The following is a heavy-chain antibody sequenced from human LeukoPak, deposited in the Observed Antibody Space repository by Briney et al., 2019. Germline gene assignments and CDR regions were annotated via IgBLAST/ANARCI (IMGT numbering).Heavy chain of an antibody. D-gene: IGHD2-2*01. CDR2: FDPEDGET. J-gene: IGHJ3*02. Sequence: GASVKVSCKVSGYTLTELSMHWVRQAPGKGLEWMGGFDPEDGETIYAQKFQGRVTMTEDTSTDTAYMELSSLRSDDTALYYCARARYCSSTRCYGPEDDAFDIWGQGTMVTVSS. V-gene: IGHV1-24*01. CDR1: GYTLTELS. CDR3: ARARYCSSTRCYGPEDDAFDI.